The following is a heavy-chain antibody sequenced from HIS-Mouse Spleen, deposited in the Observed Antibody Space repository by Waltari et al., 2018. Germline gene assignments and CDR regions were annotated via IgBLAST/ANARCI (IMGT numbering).Heavy chain of an antibody. CDR1: GGSISSGDYY. J-gene: IGHJ4*02. CDR2: IYYSGST. V-gene: IGHV4-30-4*01. D-gene: IGHD3-10*01. Sequence: PSQTLSLTCTVSGGSISSGDYYWSWIRQPPGKGLEWIGYIYYSGSTYYNPSLKSRVTISVDTSKNQFSLKLSSVTAADTAVYYCARSGHRIGELDYWGQGTLVTVSS. CDR3: ARSGHRIGELDY.